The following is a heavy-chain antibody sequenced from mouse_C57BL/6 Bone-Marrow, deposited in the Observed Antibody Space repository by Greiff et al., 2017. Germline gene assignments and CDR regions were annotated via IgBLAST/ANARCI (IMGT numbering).Heavy chain of an antibody. CDR3: ARGRRNCYGSTSFAY. Sequence: QVQLQQSGAELARPGASEELSCKASGYTFTSYGISWVKQRTGQGLEWIGEIYPRSGNTYYNEKFKGKATLTADKSSSTAYMVLRSLTSEASAVYFCARGRRNCYGSTSFAYWGQEMLCTVSA. CDR1: GYTFTSYG. CDR2: IYPRSGNT. V-gene: IGHV1-81*01. D-gene: IGHD1-1*01. J-gene: IGHJ3*01.